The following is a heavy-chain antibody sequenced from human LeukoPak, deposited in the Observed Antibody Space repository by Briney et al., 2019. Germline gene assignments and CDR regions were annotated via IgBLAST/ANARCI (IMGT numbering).Heavy chain of an antibody. J-gene: IGHJ4*02. CDR1: GYTFTSHG. D-gene: IGHD3-22*01. V-gene: IGHV1-18*01. CDR2: ISAYNGNT. CDR3: ARDRARMYYYDSSGWYYFDY. Sequence: KPGASVKVSCTASGYTFTSHGTSWVRQAPGQGLEWMGWISAYNGNTNYAQKLQGRVTMTTDTSTSTAYMELRSLRSDDTAVYYCARDRARMYYYDSSGWYYFDYWGQGTLVTVSS.